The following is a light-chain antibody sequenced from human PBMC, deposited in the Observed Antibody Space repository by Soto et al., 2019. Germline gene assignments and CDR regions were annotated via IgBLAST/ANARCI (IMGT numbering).Light chain of an antibody. J-gene: IGKJ1*01. CDR3: QQCYSSPRP. V-gene: IGKV1-39*01. Sequence: DSQMTQSPSTLSASVGDRVTITCRASQSITSYVNWYQQKLGKAPTLLIYAASSLQSGVPSRFSGSGSGTAFPLTIRRLKPQDPATYFCQQCYSSPRPVGHRTKV. CDR1: QSITSY. CDR2: AAS.